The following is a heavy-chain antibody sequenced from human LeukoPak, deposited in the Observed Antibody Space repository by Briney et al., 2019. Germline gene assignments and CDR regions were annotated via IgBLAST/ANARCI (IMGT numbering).Heavy chain of an antibody. Sequence: PSETLSLTCAVYGGSFSGYYWSWIRQPPGKGLEWIGEINHSGSTNYNPSLKSRVTISVDTSKNQFSLKLSSVTAADTAVYYCARHNTRNGIQLWSAPFDYWGQGTLVTVSS. V-gene: IGHV4-34*01. CDR3: ARHNTRNGIQLWSAPFDY. D-gene: IGHD5-18*01. J-gene: IGHJ4*02. CDR2: INHSGST. CDR1: GGSFSGYY.